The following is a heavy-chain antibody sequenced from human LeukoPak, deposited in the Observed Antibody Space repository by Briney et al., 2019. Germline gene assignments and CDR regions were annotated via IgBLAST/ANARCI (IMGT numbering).Heavy chain of an antibody. CDR1: GFTFSSYE. D-gene: IGHD5-18*01. Sequence: GGSLRLSCAASGFTFSSYEMNWVRQAPGKGLEWVSYISSSGSTIYYADSVKGRFTISRDNAKNSLYLQMNSLRAEDTAVYYCARDSIGYGYEEWSWGQGTLVTVSS. CDR3: ARDSIGYGYEEWS. CDR2: ISSSGSTI. J-gene: IGHJ5*02. V-gene: IGHV3-48*03.